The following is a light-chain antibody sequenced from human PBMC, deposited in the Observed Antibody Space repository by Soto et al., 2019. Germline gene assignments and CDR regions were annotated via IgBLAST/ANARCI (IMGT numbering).Light chain of an antibody. J-gene: IGLJ3*02. CDR3: QAWDSSTNWV. V-gene: IGLV3-1*01. Sequence: SYELTQPPSVSVSRGQTASITCSGDKLGDKYACWYQQKPGQSPVLVIYLDVKRPSGIPERFSGSNSGNTATLTISGTQAMDEADYYCQAWDSSTNWVFGGGTKLTVL. CDR1: KLGDKY. CDR2: LDV.